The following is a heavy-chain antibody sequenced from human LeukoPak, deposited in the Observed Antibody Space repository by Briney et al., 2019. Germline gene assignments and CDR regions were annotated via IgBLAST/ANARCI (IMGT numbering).Heavy chain of an antibody. CDR1: GYTFTSYA. D-gene: IGHD4-17*01. J-gene: IGHJ4*02. Sequence: GASVKVSCKASGYTFTSYAMHWVRQAPGQRLEWMGWINAGNGNTKYSQKFQGRVTMTRDTSASTVYMYLSSLRSEDTAVYYCARDSLYGVVDYWGQGTLVTVSS. CDR2: INAGNGNT. V-gene: IGHV1-3*01. CDR3: ARDSLYGVVDY.